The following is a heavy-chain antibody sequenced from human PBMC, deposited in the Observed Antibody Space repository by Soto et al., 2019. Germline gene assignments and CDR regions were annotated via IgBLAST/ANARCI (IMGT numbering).Heavy chain of an antibody. CDR1: GFTFSSYW. CDR3: ARARQAYDFWSGYRTRDYYYYMDV. J-gene: IGHJ6*03. CDR2: INSDGSST. D-gene: IGHD3-3*01. Sequence: GGSLRLSCAASGFTFSSYWMHWVRQAPGKGLVWVSRINSDGSSTSYADSVKGRFTISRDNAKNTLYLQMNRLRAEDTAVYYCARARQAYDFWSGYRTRDYYYYMDVWGKGTTVTVSS. V-gene: IGHV3-74*01.